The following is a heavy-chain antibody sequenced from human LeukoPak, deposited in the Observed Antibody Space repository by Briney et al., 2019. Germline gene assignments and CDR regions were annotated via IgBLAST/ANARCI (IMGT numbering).Heavy chain of an antibody. J-gene: IGHJ5*02. D-gene: IGHD3-22*01. V-gene: IGHV4-30-4*07. CDR1: GGSISSGGYS. CDR3: ARDRYYYDSSGYWDP. CDR2: IYYSGST. Sequence: SETLSLTCAVSGGSISSGGYSWSWIRQPPGKGLEWIGYIYYSGSTYYNPSLKSRVTISVDTSKNQFSLKLSSVTAADTAVYYCARDRYYYDSSGYWDPWGQGTLVTVSS.